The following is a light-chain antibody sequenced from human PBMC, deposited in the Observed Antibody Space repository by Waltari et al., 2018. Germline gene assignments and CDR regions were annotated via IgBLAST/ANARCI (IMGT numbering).Light chain of an antibody. CDR1: QSISSY. Sequence: DIQMTQSPSSMSASVGDRVTITCRASQSISSYLNWYQQKPGKAPKFLIYTASTLQSGVPSRFSGSGSGTDFTLTISSLQPEDFATYYCQQSYDTPYTFGQGTKLEIK. J-gene: IGKJ2*01. CDR3: QQSYDTPYT. V-gene: IGKV1-39*01. CDR2: TAS.